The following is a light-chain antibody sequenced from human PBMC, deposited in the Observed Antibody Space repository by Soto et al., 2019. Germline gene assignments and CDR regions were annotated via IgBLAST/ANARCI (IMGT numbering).Light chain of an antibody. V-gene: IGKV1-6*01. CDR1: QGIRGD. J-gene: IGKJ1*01. Sequence: AIQMTQSPSSLSASLGDRVTITCRASQGIRGDLGWYQQKPGKAPKLLISATSTLQSGVPSRFSGRGSGTNFTLIIGRLQPEDFATYYCIQDFISPLTVGQGTKVEL. CDR2: ATS. CDR3: IQDFISPLT.